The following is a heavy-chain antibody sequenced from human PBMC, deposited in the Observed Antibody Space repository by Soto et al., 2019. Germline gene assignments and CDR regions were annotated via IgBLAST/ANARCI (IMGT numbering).Heavy chain of an antibody. J-gene: IGHJ4*02. CDR3: ARDGSMGYFDY. Sequence: WESLLLSCAASVFTFSSYGMRWVRQAPGKGLEWVAVIWYDGSNKYYADSVKGRFTISRDNSKNTLYLQMNSLRAEDTAVYYCARDGSMGYFDYWGQGTMVTVSS. CDR1: VFTFSSYG. CDR2: IWYDGSNK. V-gene: IGHV3-33*01.